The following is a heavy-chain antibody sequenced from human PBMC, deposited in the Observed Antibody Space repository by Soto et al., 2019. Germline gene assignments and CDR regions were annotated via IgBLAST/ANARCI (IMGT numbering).Heavy chain of an antibody. CDR1: GGSISSGGYY. J-gene: IGHJ5*02. CDR2: IYYSGST. Sequence: QVQLQESGPGLVKPSQTLSLTCTVSGGSISSGGYYWSWIRQHPGKGLEWIGYIYYSGSTYYNPSLKSRVTISVDTSKNQFYLKLSSVTAADTAVYYCARDALRYCSGGSCYWFDPWGQGTLVTVSS. V-gene: IGHV4-31*03. CDR3: ARDALRYCSGGSCYWFDP. D-gene: IGHD2-15*01.